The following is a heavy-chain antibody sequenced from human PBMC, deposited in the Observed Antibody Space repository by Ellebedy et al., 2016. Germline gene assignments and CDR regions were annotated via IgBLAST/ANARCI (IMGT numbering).Heavy chain of an antibody. CDR1: GFSLSTTAVV. Sequence: SGPTLVKPTQTLTLTCTFSGFSLSTTAVVVGWVRQPPGKALEWLAFVYGNDDKRYSPSLKSRLTITKDTSKNQVVLTLTNTDPVDTATYYCVNRTTVTSVDYWGQGTLVTVSS. CDR3: VNRTTVTSVDY. V-gene: IGHV2-5*01. D-gene: IGHD4-17*01. J-gene: IGHJ4*02. CDR2: VYGNDDK.